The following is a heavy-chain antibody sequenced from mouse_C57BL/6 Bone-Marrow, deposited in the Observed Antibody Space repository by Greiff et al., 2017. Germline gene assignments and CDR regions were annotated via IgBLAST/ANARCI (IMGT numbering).Heavy chain of an antibody. J-gene: IGHJ1*03. CDR3: ARAMTTVPLDFDV. Sequence: QVQLKQSGAELVRPGTSVKVSCKASGYAFTNYLIEWVKQRPGQGLEWIGVINPGSGGTNYNEKFKGKATLTADKSSSTAYMQLSSLTSEDSAVYFCARAMTTVPLDFDVWGTGTTVTVSS. CDR1: GYAFTNYL. D-gene: IGHD1-1*01. V-gene: IGHV1-54*01. CDR2: INPGSGGT.